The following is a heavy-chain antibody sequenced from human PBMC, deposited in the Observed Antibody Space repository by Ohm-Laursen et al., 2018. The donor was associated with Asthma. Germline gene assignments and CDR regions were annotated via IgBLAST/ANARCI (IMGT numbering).Heavy chain of an antibody. J-gene: IGHJ4*02. Sequence: SLRLSCSASGFTFRSYAMHWVRQAPGKGLEWVAVIWYDGSNKYYADSVKGRFTISRDNSKNTLYLQMNSLRAEDTAVYYCARDQVTMIVGLDYWGQGTLVTVSS. CDR3: ARDQVTMIVGLDY. CDR1: GFTFRSYA. V-gene: IGHV3-33*08. CDR2: IWYDGSNK. D-gene: IGHD3-22*01.